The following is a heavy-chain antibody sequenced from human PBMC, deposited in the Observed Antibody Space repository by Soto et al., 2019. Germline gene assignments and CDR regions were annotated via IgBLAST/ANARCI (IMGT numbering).Heavy chain of an antibody. V-gene: IGHV3-43*01. D-gene: IGHD6-6*01. CDR1: GFTFDDYT. Sequence: GGSLRLSCAASGFTFDDYTMHWVRQAPGKGLEWVSLISWDGGSTYYADSVKGRFTISRDNSKNSLYLQMNSLRTEDTALYYCAKDIWSIAARIKNRNDAFDIWGQGTMVTVSS. CDR3: AKDIWSIAARIKNRNDAFDI. CDR2: ISWDGGST. J-gene: IGHJ3*02.